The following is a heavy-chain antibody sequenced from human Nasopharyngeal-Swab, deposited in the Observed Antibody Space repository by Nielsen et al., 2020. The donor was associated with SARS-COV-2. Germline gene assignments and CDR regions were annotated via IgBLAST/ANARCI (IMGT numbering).Heavy chain of an antibody. CDR2: INHSGST. V-gene: IGHV4-34*01. J-gene: IGHJ4*02. Sequence: RQAPGKGLEWIGEINHSGSTNYNPSLKSRVTISVDTSKNQFSLKLSSVTAADTAVYYCARGTSTQYCSSTSCYRAAVGTKRVFDYWGQGTLVTVSS. D-gene: IGHD2-2*02. CDR3: ARGTSTQYCSSTSCYRAAVGTKRVFDY.